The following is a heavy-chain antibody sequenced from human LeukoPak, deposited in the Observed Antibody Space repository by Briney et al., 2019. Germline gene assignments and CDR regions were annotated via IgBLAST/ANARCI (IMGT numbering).Heavy chain of an antibody. CDR3: ARNIVVVPAAMVPYAFDI. V-gene: IGHV5-51*01. CDR1: GYSFTSYW. J-gene: IGHJ3*02. Sequence: GESLKISCKGSGYSFTSYWIGWVRQMPGKGLEWMGITYPGDSDTRYSPSFQGQVTISADKSISTAYLQWSSLKASDTAMYYCARNIVVVPAAMVPYAFDIWGQGTMVTVSS. CDR2: TYPGDSDT. D-gene: IGHD2-2*01.